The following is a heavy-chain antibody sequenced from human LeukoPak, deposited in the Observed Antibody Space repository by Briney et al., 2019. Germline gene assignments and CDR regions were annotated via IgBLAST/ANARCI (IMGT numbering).Heavy chain of an antibody. CDR1: GFTFSSYG. CDR3: TRGDYYDSSGYYFLFDY. J-gene: IGHJ4*02. V-gene: IGHV3-49*04. D-gene: IGHD3-22*01. Sequence: PGRSLRLSCAASGFTFSSYGMSWVRQAPGKGLEWVGFIRSKAYGGTTEYAASVKGRFTISRDDSKSIAYLQMNSLKTEDTAVYYCTRGDYYDSSGYYFLFDYWGQGTLVTVSS. CDR2: IRSKAYGGTT.